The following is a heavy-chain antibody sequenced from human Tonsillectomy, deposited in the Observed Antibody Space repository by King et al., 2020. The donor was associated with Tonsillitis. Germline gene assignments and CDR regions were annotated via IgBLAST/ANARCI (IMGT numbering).Heavy chain of an antibody. Sequence: VQLVESGGGVVQPGRSLRLSCAASGFPFSSSGIHWVRQAPGKGLEWVALISYVGNNKYYADSVKGRFTVSRDISKNTVSLQMSTLRAEDTAVYYCAKGLTYYFDYWGQGALVTVSS. CDR3: AKGLTYYFDY. J-gene: IGHJ4*02. CDR2: ISYVGNNK. V-gene: IGHV3-30*18. CDR1: GFPFSSSG. D-gene: IGHD4/OR15-4a*01.